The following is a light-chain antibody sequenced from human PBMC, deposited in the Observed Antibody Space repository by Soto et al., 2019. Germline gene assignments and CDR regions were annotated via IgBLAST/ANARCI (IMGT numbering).Light chain of an antibody. CDR2: DAS. V-gene: IGKV1-5*01. Sequence: DIQMTQSPSTLSASVGYRVTITCRASQSISYWLAWYHQKPGKAPKLLIYDASSLESGVPSRFSGRGSGTEFALTISSLQPDDFAAYYCQQYKTYPYTFGQGTNLEIK. CDR3: QQYKTYPYT. J-gene: IGKJ2*01. CDR1: QSISYW.